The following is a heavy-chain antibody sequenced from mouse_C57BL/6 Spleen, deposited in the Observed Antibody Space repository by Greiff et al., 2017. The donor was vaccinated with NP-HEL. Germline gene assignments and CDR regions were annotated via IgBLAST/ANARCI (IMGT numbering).Heavy chain of an antibody. V-gene: IGHV1-55*01. Sequence: QVQLQQSGAELVKPGASVKMSCKASGYTFTSYWITWVKQRPGQGLEWIGDIYPGSGSTNYNEKFKSKATLTVDTSSSTAYMQLSSLTSEDSAVYYCAREGPDGDSVAYWGQGTRVTVSA. J-gene: IGHJ3*01. CDR2: IYPGSGST. D-gene: IGHD2-13*01. CDR3: AREGPDGDSVAY. CDR1: GYTFTSYW.